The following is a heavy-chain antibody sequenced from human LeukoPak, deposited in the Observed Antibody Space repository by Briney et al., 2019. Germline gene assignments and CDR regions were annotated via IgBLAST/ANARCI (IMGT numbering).Heavy chain of an antibody. V-gene: IGHV5-51*01. CDR2: IYPGDSDT. CDR1: GYSFTSYR. CDR3: ARHASLRAAGDY. D-gene: IGHD6-13*01. J-gene: IGHJ4*02. Sequence: GESLKISCKGSGYSFTSYRIGWVRQMPGKGLEWMGIIYPGDSDTRYSPSLQGQVTISADKSISIAYLQWSSLKASDTAMYYCARHASLRAAGDYWGQGTLVTVSS.